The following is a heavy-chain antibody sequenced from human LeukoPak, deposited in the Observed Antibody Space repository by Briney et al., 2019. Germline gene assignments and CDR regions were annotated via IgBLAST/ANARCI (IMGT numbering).Heavy chain of an antibody. CDR1: GFTFSNYA. CDR3: ARGEYSSTY. V-gene: IGHV3-23*01. CDR2: LTRSGTT. D-gene: IGHD6-6*01. J-gene: IGHJ4*02. Sequence: GGSLRLSCAASGFTFSNYAMSWVRQAPGKGLEWVSLLTRSGTTYYTDSVKGRFSISRDNSRDTLYLQMNSLRAEDTAVYYCARGEYSSTYLGQGTLVTVSS.